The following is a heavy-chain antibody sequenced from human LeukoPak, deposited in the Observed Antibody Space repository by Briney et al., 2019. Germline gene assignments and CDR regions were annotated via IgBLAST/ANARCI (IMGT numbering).Heavy chain of an antibody. CDR3: AREEGYCSSTSCYNWFDP. CDR1: GGSISSGGYY. CDR2: IYYSGST. D-gene: IGHD2-2*01. V-gene: IGHV4-31*03. J-gene: IGHJ5*02. Sequence: KPSETLSLTCTVSGGSISSGGYYWSWIRQHPGKGLEWIGYIYYSGSTYYNPSLKSRVTILVDTSKNQFSLKLSSVTAADTAVYYCAREEGYCSSTSCYNWFDPWGQGTLVTVSS.